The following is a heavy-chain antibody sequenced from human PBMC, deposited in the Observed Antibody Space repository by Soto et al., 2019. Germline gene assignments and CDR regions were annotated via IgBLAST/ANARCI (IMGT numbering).Heavy chain of an antibody. CDR1: GYTFTSYG. V-gene: IGHV1-18*01. D-gene: IGHD1-26*01. CDR3: ARDRGSYALDY. J-gene: IGHJ4*02. Sequence: QVQLVQSGAEVKKPGASVKVSCKASGYTFTSYGISWVRQAPGQGLEWMGWISAYNGNTNYAQKLQGRVTMTTDTSTRTAYMELRSRRADDSAVYYCARDRGSYALDYWGQGTLVTVSS. CDR2: ISAYNGNT.